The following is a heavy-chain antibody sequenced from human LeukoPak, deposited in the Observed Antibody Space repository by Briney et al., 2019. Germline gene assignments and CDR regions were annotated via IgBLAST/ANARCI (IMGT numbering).Heavy chain of an antibody. Sequence: GGSLRLSCAASGFTFSNHWMSWVRQVPGKGLEWVANIKQDGSVKYYVGSVKGRFTISRDNAENSLYLQMNSLRAEDTAVYYCATTSDAPGNYWGQGTLVTVSS. J-gene: IGHJ4*02. CDR1: GFTFSNHW. CDR2: IKQDGSVK. CDR3: ATTSDAPGNY. V-gene: IGHV3-7*01.